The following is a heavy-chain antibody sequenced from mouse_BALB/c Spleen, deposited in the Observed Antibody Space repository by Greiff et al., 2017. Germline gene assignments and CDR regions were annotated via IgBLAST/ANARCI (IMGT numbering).Heavy chain of an antibody. V-gene: IGHV2-2*02. J-gene: IGHJ1*01. Sequence: QVQLQQSGPGLVQPSQSLSITCTVSGFSLTSYGVHWVRQSPGKGLEWLGVIWSGGSTDYNTAFISRLSISKDNTKSQVFFKMNSLQANDTAIYYSARDTLYYGSSDVWYFDVWGAGTTVTVSA. D-gene: IGHD1-1*01. CDR2: IWSGGST. CDR1: GFSLTSYG. CDR3: ARDTLYYGSSDVWYFDV.